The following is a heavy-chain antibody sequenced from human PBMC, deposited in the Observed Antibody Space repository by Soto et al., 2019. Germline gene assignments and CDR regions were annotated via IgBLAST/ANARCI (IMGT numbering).Heavy chain of an antibody. Sequence: QVQLVQSGAEVKKPGSSVKVSCKASGGTFSSYTISWVRQAPGQGLEWMGRIIPILGIANYAQKFQGRVTITADKSTSTAYMELSSLRAEDTAVYYCASSPQAWYGFDYWGKGTLVTVSS. CDR1: GGTFSSYT. V-gene: IGHV1-69*02. D-gene: IGHD6-13*01. J-gene: IGHJ4*02. CDR2: IIPILGIA. CDR3: ASSPQAWYGFDY.